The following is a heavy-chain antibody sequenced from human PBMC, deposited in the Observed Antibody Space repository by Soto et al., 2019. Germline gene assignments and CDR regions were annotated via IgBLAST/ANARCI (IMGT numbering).Heavy chain of an antibody. V-gene: IGHV1-46*01. J-gene: IGHJ5*02. D-gene: IGHD6-19*01. CDR1: GFTFTTYY. Sequence: VQLEQSGAEVKKSGAAVKISCKTSGFTFTTYYLHWVRQAPGQGLEWMGLINHAPDSTNYAEKFTGRLTMTRDMSSNTVYMQLGRLTSEDTGVYYCARGGWAGYSSEGGLDLWGQGTHITVSS. CDR3: ARGGWAGYSSEGGLDL. CDR2: INHAPDST.